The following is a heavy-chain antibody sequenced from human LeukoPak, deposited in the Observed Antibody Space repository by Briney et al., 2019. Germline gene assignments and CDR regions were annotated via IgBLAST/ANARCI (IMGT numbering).Heavy chain of an antibody. D-gene: IGHD2-2*02. CDR1: GFTFSNAW. J-gene: IGHJ6*02. Sequence: GGSLRLSCAASGFTFSNAWMSWVRQAPGKGLEWVGRIKSKTDGGTTDYAAPVKGRFTISRDDSKNTLYLQMNSLKTEDTAVYYCTTARPGYCSSTSCYMGYYYYYYGMDVWGQGTTVTVSS. CDR3: TTARPGYCSSTSCYMGYYYYYYGMDV. V-gene: IGHV3-15*01. CDR2: IKSKTDGGTT.